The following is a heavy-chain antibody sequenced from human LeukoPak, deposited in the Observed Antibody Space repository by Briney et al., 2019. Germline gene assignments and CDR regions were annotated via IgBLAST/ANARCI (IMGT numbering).Heavy chain of an antibody. Sequence: GGSLRLSCAASGFTFSSYAMSWVRQAPGKGLEWVSGIGGGGITFYPHSVRGRFTISRDNSKNTLYLQMNNLRAEDTALYYCAKDFQGQIPDAFDIWGQGTLVTVSS. J-gene: IGHJ3*02. D-gene: IGHD2-21*01. CDR3: AKDFQGQIPDAFDI. CDR2: IGGGGIT. V-gene: IGHV3-23*01. CDR1: GFTFSSYA.